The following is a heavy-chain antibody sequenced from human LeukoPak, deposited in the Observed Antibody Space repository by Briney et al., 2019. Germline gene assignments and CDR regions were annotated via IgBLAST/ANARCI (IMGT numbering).Heavy chain of an antibody. CDR1: GGYIRSYY. CDR3: ARVYYSSSYDYWYFDL. D-gene: IGHD6-13*01. Sequence: KPSETLSLTCTVSGGYIRSYYWSWIRQPPGKGLEWGGYIYYSGSTNYNPSLKSRVTISVDTSKKQLSLKLSSVTAADTAVYYCARVYYSSSYDYWYFDLWGRGTLVTVSS. J-gene: IGHJ2*01. CDR2: IYYSGST. V-gene: IGHV4-59*01.